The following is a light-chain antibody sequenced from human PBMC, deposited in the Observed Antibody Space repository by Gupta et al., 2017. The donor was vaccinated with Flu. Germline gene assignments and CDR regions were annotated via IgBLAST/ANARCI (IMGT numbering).Light chain of an antibody. Sequence: EIVLTQSPATLSLSPGERATLSCRASQSVSSYLAWYQQKPGQAPRLLIYDASNRATGIPDRFSGSGSGTDFTLTISSREPEDFAVYYCQQRSNWHTFGGGTKVEIK. V-gene: IGKV3-11*01. CDR3: QQRSNWHT. CDR1: QSVSSY. CDR2: DAS. J-gene: IGKJ4*01.